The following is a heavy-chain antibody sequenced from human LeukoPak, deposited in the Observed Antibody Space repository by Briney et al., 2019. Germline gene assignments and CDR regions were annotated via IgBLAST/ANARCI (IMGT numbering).Heavy chain of an antibody. J-gene: IGHJ4*02. Sequence: PSQTLSLTCTVSGGSISSGDYYWSWIRQPPGKGLEWVGYIYYSGSTYYNPSLKSRVTISVDTSKNQFSLKLSSVTAADTAVYYCARGNFWSGYPCFDYWGQGTLVTVSS. CDR2: IYYSGST. CDR1: GGSISSGDYY. CDR3: ARGNFWSGYPCFDY. D-gene: IGHD3-3*01. V-gene: IGHV4-30-4*01.